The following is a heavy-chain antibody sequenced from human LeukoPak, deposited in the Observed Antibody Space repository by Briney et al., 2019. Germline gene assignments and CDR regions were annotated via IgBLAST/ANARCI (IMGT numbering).Heavy chain of an antibody. CDR2: IIPIFGTA. Sequence: SVEVSCKASGGTFSSYAISWVRQAPGQGLEWMGGIIPIFGTANYAQKFQGRVTITADESTSTAYLELSSLRSEDTAVYYCATATYDSSGHSRDAFDIWGQGTMVTVSS. D-gene: IGHD3-22*01. V-gene: IGHV1-69*13. CDR3: ATATYDSSGHSRDAFDI. CDR1: GGTFSSYA. J-gene: IGHJ3*02.